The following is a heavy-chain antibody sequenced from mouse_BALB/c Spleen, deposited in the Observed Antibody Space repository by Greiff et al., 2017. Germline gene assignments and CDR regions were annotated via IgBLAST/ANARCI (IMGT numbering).Heavy chain of an antibody. V-gene: IGHV1S137*01. D-gene: IGHD2-1*01. CDR1: GYTFTDYA. CDR2: ISTYYGDA. J-gene: IGHJ4*01. CDR3: ARGRGNGYAMDY. Sequence: VQLQQSGAELVRPGVSVKISCKGSGYTFTDYAMHWVKQSHAKSLEWIGVISTYYGDASYNQKFKGKATMTVDKSSSTAYMELARLTSEDSAIYYCARGRGNGYAMDYWGQGTSVTVSS.